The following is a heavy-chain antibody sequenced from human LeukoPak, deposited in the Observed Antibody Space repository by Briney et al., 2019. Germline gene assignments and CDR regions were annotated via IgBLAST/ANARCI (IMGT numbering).Heavy chain of an antibody. CDR1: GYTFTGYY. CDR2: INPNSGGT. J-gene: IGHJ4*02. Sequence: ASVKVSCKASGYTFTGYYMHWVRQAPGQGLEWMGRINPNSGGTNYAQKFQGRDTMTRDTSISTAYMELSRLRSDDTAVYYCARSMGSGRPIDYWGQGTLVTVSS. V-gene: IGHV1-2*06. CDR3: ARSMGSGRPIDY. D-gene: IGHD3-10*01.